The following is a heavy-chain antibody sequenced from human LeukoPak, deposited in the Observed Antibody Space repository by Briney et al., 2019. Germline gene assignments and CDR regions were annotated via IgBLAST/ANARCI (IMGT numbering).Heavy chain of an antibody. D-gene: IGHD3-3*01. J-gene: IGHJ4*02. Sequence: GGSLRLSCAASGFTFSSYGMHWVRQAPGKGLEWVAVIWYDGSNKYYADSVKGRFTISRDNSKNTLYLQMNSLRAEDTAVYYCARDLDTIFGVTGFDYWGQGTLVTVSS. V-gene: IGHV3-33*01. CDR2: IWYDGSNK. CDR1: GFTFSSYG. CDR3: ARDLDTIFGVTGFDY.